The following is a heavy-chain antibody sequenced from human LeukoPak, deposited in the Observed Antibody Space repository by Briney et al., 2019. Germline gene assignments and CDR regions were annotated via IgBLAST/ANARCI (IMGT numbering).Heavy chain of an antibody. CDR3: ARDPSYRGLDAFDI. J-gene: IGHJ3*02. CDR1: GFTFSSYS. V-gene: IGHV3-21*01. D-gene: IGHD1-26*01. Sequence: GGSLRLSCAASGFTFSSYSMNWVRQAPGKGLEWVSSITSSSRYIYYADSVKGRFTISRDNAKNSLYLQMNYLRAEDTAVYYCARDPSYRGLDAFDIWGQGTMVTVSS. CDR2: ITSSSRYI.